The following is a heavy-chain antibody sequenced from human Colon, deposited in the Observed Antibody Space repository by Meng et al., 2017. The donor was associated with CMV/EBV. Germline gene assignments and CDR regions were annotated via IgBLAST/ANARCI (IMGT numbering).Heavy chain of an antibody. Sequence: GGAYRGGIYCWVWPRQSPGKGLEWIGSIHYSGNTYYTSSLKSRVTISVDTSNNQFSLKLSSVTAADTAVYYCARLVPTGGHNPFDYWGQGTLVTVSS. J-gene: IGHJ4*02. CDR3: ARLVPTGGHNPFDY. CDR2: IHYSGNT. CDR1: GGAYRGGIYC. V-gene: IGHV4-39*01. D-gene: IGHD2-8*02.